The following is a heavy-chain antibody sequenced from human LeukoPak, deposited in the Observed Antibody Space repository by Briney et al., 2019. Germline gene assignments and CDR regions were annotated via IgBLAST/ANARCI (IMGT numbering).Heavy chain of an antibody. CDR2: IYYSGST. D-gene: IGHD2-8*01. J-gene: IGHJ4*02. V-gene: IGHV4-59*01. CDR1: GGSISTYY. Sequence: PSETLSLTXTXSGGSISTYYWSWIRQPPGKGLEWIGYIYYSGSTNYSPSLQSRVTISVDTSRNQFSLRLSSVTAADTAMYYCARSGTKTNGFDYWGQGTLVXVSS. CDR3: ARSGTKTNGFDY.